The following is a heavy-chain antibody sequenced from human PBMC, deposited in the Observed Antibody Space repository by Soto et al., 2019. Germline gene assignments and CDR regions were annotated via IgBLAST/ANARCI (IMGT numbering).Heavy chain of an antibody. CDR1: GYTFTSYG. CDR3: AILEVVVGIDY. J-gene: IGHJ4*02. Sequence: ASVKVSCKASGYTFTSYGISWVRQAPGQGLEWMGWISAYNGNTNYAQKLQGRVTMTTDTSTSTAYMELRSLGSDDTAVYYCAILEVVVGIDYWGQGTLVTVSS. V-gene: IGHV1-18*01. CDR2: ISAYNGNT. D-gene: IGHD2-2*01.